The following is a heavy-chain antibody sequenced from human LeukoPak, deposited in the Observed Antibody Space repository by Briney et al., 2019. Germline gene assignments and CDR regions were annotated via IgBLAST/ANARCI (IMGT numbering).Heavy chain of an antibody. CDR2: ISYSGTT. V-gene: IGHV4-61*01. J-gene: IGHJ4*02. Sequence: ASETLSLTCTVSGGSVSSGIYYWCWIRQPPGKALEWIGYISYSGTTNYNPSLKSRVTISVDTSKNQSSLKLTSVTAADTAVYYCARMRHGDYFDYWGQGTLVTVSS. CDR3: ARMRHGDYFDY. D-gene: IGHD4-17*01. CDR1: GGSVSSGIYY.